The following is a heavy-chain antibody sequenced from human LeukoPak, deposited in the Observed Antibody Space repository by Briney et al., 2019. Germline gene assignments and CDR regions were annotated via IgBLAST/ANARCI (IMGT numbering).Heavy chain of an antibody. J-gene: IGHJ4*02. CDR1: GGSFSGYY. Sequence: PSETLSLTCAVYGGSFSGYYWSWIRQPPGKGLEWIGEIKHGGSTNYTPYLKSRVTISAEPSTNPVSLKVKSVTAADTAVYSCARVRRVRWSPQGFFDYWGQGTLVTVSS. CDR3: ARVRRVRWSPQGFFDY. D-gene: IGHD4-23*01. CDR2: IKHGGST. V-gene: IGHV4-34*01.